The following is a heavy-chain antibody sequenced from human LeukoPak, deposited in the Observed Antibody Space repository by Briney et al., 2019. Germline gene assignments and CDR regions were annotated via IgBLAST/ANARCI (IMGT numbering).Heavy chain of an antibody. Sequence: SETLSLTCTVSGGSISSSSYYWGWIRQPPGKGLEWIGSIYYSGSTYYNPSLKSRVTISVDTSKNQFSLKLSSVTAADTAVYYCARDPYCGGDCYQPYYMDVWGKGTTVTVSS. CDR1: GGSISSSSYY. CDR3: ARDPYCGGDCYQPYYMDV. J-gene: IGHJ6*03. D-gene: IGHD2-21*01. V-gene: IGHV4-39*07. CDR2: IYYSGST.